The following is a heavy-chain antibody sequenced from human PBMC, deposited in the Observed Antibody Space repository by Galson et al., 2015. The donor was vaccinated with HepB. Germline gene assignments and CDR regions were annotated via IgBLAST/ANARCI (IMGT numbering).Heavy chain of an antibody. D-gene: IGHD3-22*01. J-gene: IGHJ6*02. CDR2: IIPIFGTA. CDR3: ARGAGLDYYDSSGYYGYYGMDV. Sequence: SVKVSCKASGGTFSRYAISWVRQAPGQGLEWMGGIIPIFGTANYAQKFQGRVTITADESTSTAYMELSSLRSEDTAVYYCARGAGLDYYDSSGYYGYYGMDVWGQGTTVTVSS. CDR1: GGTFSRYA. V-gene: IGHV1-69*13.